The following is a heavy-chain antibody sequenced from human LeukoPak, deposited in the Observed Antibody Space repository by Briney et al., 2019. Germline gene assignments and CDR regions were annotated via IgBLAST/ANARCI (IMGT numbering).Heavy chain of an antibody. Sequence: PSETLSLTCTVSGGSISSYYWGWGRQPPGKGLEWIGYIYYSGSTNYNPSLKSRVTISIDTSKNQFSLKLSSVTAADTAVYYCARECYDILTGYYQNYYYYYYMDVWGKGTTVTISS. D-gene: IGHD3-9*01. CDR1: GGSISSYY. J-gene: IGHJ6*03. CDR3: ARECYDILTGYYQNYYYYYYMDV. V-gene: IGHV4-59*12. CDR2: IYYSGST.